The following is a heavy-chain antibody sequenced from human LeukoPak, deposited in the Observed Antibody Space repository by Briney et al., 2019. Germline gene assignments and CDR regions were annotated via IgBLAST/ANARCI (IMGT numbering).Heavy chain of an antibody. CDR3: ARVPRYAGTFY. V-gene: IGHV3-11*04. J-gene: IGHJ4*02. Sequence: KPSETLSLTCTVSGGSISSYYWSWIRQPPGKGLEWVSYISSSGSTIYYADSVKGRFTISRDNAKNSLYLQMNSLRAEDTAVYYCARVPRYAGTFYWGQGTLVTVSS. D-gene: IGHD6-13*01. CDR2: ISSSGSTI. CDR1: GGSISSYY.